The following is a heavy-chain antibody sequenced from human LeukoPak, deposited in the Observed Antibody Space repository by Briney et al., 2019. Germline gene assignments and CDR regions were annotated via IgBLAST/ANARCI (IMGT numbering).Heavy chain of an antibody. Sequence: PGGSLRLSCAASGFTFSNYAMSWVRQAPGKGLEWVSAISGGGCSTYYADSVKGRFTISRDNSKNTLYLQLNSLRAEDTAVYYCAKGPYGAFDYWGQGTLVTVSS. D-gene: IGHD1-26*01. CDR3: AKGPYGAFDY. J-gene: IGHJ4*02. CDR1: GFTFSNYA. CDR2: ISGGGCST. V-gene: IGHV3-23*01.